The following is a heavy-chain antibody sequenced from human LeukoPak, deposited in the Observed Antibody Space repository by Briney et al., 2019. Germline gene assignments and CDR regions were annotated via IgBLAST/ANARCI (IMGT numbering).Heavy chain of an antibody. J-gene: IGHJ4*02. D-gene: IGHD6-13*01. CDR2: ISSSSSTI. CDR1: GFTFSSYS. V-gene: IGHV3-48*04. Sequence: GGSLRLSCAASGFTFSSYSMNWVRQAPGKGLEWVSYISSSSSTIYYADSVKGRFTISRDNAKNTLYLQMNSLRAEDTAVYYCAREESSNRSPFDYWGQGTLVTVSS. CDR3: AREESSNRSPFDY.